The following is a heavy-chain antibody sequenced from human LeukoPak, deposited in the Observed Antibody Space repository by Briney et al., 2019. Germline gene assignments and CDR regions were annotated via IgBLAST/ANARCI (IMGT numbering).Heavy chain of an antibody. CDR1: GFTFSSYS. Sequence: GGYLRLSCAASGFTFSSYSMNWVRQAPGKGLEWVSSISSSSSYIYYADSVKGRFTISRDNAKNSLYLQMNSLRAEDTAVYYCASYCSSTSCSGYYGMDAWGKGTTVTVSS. V-gene: IGHV3-21*01. D-gene: IGHD2-2*01. CDR2: ISSSSSYI. J-gene: IGHJ6*04. CDR3: ASYCSSTSCSGYYGMDA.